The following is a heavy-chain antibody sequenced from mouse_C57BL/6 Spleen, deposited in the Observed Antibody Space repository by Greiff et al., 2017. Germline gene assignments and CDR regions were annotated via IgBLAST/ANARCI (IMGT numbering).Heavy chain of an antibody. D-gene: IGHD3-1*01. CDR1: GYTFTSYW. J-gene: IGHJ2*01. V-gene: IGHV1-50*01. CDR3: ASGGGTLDY. CDR2: IDPSDSYT. Sequence: QVQLQQSGAELVKPGASVKLSCKASGYTFTSYWMQWVKQRPGQGLEWIGEIDPSDSYTNYNQKFKGKATLTVDTSSSTAYMQLSSLTSEDSAVYYCASGGGTLDYWGQGTTLTVSS.